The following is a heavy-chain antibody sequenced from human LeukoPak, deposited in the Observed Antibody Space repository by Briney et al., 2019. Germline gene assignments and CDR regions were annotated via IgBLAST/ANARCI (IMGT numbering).Heavy chain of an antibody. CDR2: ISWNNGSI. CDR1: GFTFDDYA. V-gene: IGHV3-9*01. J-gene: IGHJ4*02. Sequence: GGSLRLSCAASGFTFDDYAMHWVRQAPGKGLEWVSGISWNNGSIGYADSVKGRFTISRDNAKNSLYLQMNSLRAEDTALYYCAKADGYSSGCGDYWGQGTLVTVSS. CDR3: AKADGYSSGCGDY. D-gene: IGHD6-19*01.